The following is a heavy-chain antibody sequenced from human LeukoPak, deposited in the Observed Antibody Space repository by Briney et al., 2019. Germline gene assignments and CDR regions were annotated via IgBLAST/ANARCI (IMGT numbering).Heavy chain of an antibody. Sequence: AASVKVSCKASGFTFPRSALQWVRQARGQRLEWIGWIVVGSGNTDYAQKFLERVTITRDMSTSTAYMELSSLRSEDTAVYYCAVPGYSSSWYVYDYDAMDVWGQGTTVTVSS. CDR2: IVVGSGNT. CDR3: AVPGYSSSWYVYDYDAMDV. CDR1: GFTFPRSA. D-gene: IGHD6-13*01. J-gene: IGHJ6*02. V-gene: IGHV1-58*01.